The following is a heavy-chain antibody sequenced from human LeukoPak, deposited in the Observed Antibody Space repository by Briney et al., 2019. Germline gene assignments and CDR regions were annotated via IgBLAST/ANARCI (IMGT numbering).Heavy chain of an antibody. Sequence: SVRVSCKASGGTFSSYAISWVRQAPGQGLEWMGRIIPILGIANYAQKFQGRVTITADKSTSTAYMELSSLRSEDTAVYYCASDDYYDFWSGYLHWGQGTLVTVSS. V-gene: IGHV1-69*04. J-gene: IGHJ4*02. CDR1: GGTFSSYA. CDR3: ASDDYYDFWSGYLH. D-gene: IGHD3-3*01. CDR2: IIPILGIA.